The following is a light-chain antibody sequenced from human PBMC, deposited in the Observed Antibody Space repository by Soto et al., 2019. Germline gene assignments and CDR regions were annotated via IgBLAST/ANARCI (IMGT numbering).Light chain of an antibody. CDR1: QSVSSSY. CDR2: GAS. V-gene: IGKV3-20*01. Sequence: EIVLPQSPGTLSLSPGERAPLSCRASQSVSSSYLAWYQQKPGQAPRLLIYGASSRATGIPDRFSGSGSGTEFTLTISSLQSEDFAVYYCQQYGSSGTVGQGTKVDIK. CDR3: QQYGSSGT. J-gene: IGKJ1*01.